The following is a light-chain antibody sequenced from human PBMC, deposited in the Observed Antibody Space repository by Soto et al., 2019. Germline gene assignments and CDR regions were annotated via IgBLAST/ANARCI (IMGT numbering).Light chain of an antibody. CDR2: AAS. CDR3: QQSYTTPIT. CDR1: RTIAVY. Sequence: DIQRTQSPSSLSASVGDRVTITCRSSRTIAVYVNWYXQXXGEAPNLPIYAASSVQSGVPSGFSGTGSGTDFTLTISSLQPEDFATYYCQQSYTTPITFGQGTRLEIK. J-gene: IGKJ5*01. V-gene: IGKV1-39*01.